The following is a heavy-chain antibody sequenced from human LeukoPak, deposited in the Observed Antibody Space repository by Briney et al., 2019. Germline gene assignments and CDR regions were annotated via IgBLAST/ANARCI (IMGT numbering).Heavy chain of an antibody. CDR2: ITSGGST. V-gene: IGHV3-69-1*02. CDR3: ARDVGYGDYFDY. CDR1: GFTFSDYY. D-gene: IGHD4-17*01. J-gene: IGHJ4*02. Sequence: PGGSLRLSCAASGFTFSDYYMSWIRQAPGKGLEWVSYITSGGSTYYADSVKGRFTISRDNAKNSLYLQMNSLRAEDTAIYYCARDVGYGDYFDYWGQGTLVTVSS.